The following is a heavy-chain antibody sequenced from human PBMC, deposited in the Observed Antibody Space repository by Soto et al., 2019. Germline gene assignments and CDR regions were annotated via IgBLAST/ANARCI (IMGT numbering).Heavy chain of an antibody. Sequence: GGSLRLSCAASGFTFSSYSMNWVRQAPGRGLEWVSSISSTSSLIYYADSLKGRLTLSRDNAKNSVYLEINSLRAEDTAVYFCARGVVAVAGTPVHYFADWGPGTLVTVSS. CDR3: ARGVVAVAGTPVHYFAD. D-gene: IGHD6-19*01. J-gene: IGHJ4*02. CDR2: ISSTSSLI. CDR1: GFTFSSYS. V-gene: IGHV3-21*01.